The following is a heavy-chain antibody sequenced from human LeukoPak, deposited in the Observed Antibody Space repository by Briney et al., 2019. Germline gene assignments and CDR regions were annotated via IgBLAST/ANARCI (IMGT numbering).Heavy chain of an antibody. CDR2: ISAYNGNT. V-gene: IGHV1-18*01. Sequence: GASVKVSCKASGYTFTSCAISWVRQAPGQGLEWMGWISAYNGNTNYAQKLQGRVTMTTDTSTSTAYMELRSLRSDDTAVYYCARDNSVRDEAWWFNPWGQGTLVTVSS. J-gene: IGHJ5*02. CDR3: ARDNSVRDEAWWFNP. D-gene: IGHD5-24*01. CDR1: GYTFTSCA.